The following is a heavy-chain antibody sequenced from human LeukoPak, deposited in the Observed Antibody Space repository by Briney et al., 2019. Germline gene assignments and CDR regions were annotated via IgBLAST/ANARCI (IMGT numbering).Heavy chain of an antibody. CDR3: ARDSLVRGEDV. V-gene: IGHV4-4*07. CDR2: IYTSGST. J-gene: IGHJ6*04. CDR1: GGSISSYY. Sequence: SETLSLTCTVSGGSISSYYWSWIRQPAGKGLEWIGRIYTSGSTKYNPSLKRRVTMSVDMSKNQFSLKLRSVPAADTAEYYCARDSLVRGEDVWGKGTTVTVSS. D-gene: IGHD3-10*01.